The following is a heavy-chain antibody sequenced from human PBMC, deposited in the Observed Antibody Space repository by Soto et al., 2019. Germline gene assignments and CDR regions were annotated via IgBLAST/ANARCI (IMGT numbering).Heavy chain of an antibody. V-gene: IGHV3-30*04. Sequence: QVQLVESGGGVVQPGGSLRLSCAASGFTFPNYGLHWVRQAPDKGLEWAAVLLYNGYTQYYADSVKGRFTISGDNSKNTLYLQMDSLQPEDTAVYYWASAPNLSIWPYYFHYWGLGTLVAVSS. CDR2: LLYNGYTQ. J-gene: IGHJ4*02. D-gene: IGHD2-21*01. CDR3: ASAPNLSIWPYYFHY. CDR1: GFTFPNYG.